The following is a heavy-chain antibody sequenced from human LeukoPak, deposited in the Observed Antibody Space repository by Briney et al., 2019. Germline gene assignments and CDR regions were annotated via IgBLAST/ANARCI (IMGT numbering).Heavy chain of an antibody. CDR2: INPNSGGT. J-gene: IGHJ5*02. V-gene: IGHV1-2*02. D-gene: IGHD6-13*01. CDR1: GYTLTGVY. Sequence: ASVTVSCKASGYTLTGVYLHWVRQAPGQGLEWMGWINPNSGGTDYAQKFQGRGTMIRETSISTAYMELSRLRSDDTAVYYCARDKGSSWDYNWFDPWGQGTLVSVSS. CDR3: ARDKGSSWDYNWFDP.